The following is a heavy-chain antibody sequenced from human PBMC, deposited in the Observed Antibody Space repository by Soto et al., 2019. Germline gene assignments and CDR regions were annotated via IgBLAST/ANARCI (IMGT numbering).Heavy chain of an antibody. V-gene: IGHV4-59*08. CDR3: ARRVSGSYRGDNWFDP. J-gene: IGHJ5*02. Sequence: SETLSLTYTVSGGSISSYYWSWIRQPPGKGLEWIGYIYYSGSTNYNPSLKSRVTISVDTSKNQFSLKLSSVTAADTAVYYCARRVSGSYRGDNWFDPWGQGTLVTVSS. CDR1: GGSISSYY. D-gene: IGHD1-26*01. CDR2: IYYSGST.